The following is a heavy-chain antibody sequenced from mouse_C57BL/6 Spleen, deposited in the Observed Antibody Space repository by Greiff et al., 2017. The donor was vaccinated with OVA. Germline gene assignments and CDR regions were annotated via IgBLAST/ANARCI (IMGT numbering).Heavy chain of an antibody. V-gene: IGHV10-1*01. Sequence: EVKVEESGGGLVQPKGSLKLSCAASGFSFNTYAMNWVRQAPGKGLEWVARIRSKSNNYATYYADSVKDRLTISRDDSESMLYLQMNNLKTEDTAMYYCVRGAQASHFDYWGQGTTLTVSS. CDR1: GFSFNTYA. D-gene: IGHD3-2*02. J-gene: IGHJ2*01. CDR3: VRGAQASHFDY. CDR2: IRSKSNNYAT.